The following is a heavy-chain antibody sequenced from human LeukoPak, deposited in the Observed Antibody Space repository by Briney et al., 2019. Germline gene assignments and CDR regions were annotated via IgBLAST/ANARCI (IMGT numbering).Heavy chain of an antibody. CDR3: TMKNATTYYYDSSGYYSYGMDV. CDR2: IRSKANSYAT. J-gene: IGHJ6*02. Sequence: GGSLRLSCAASGFTFSGSAMHWVRQASGKGLEWVGRIRSKANSYATAYAASVKGRFTISRDDSKNTAYLQMNSLKTEDTAVYYCTMKNATTYYYDSSGYYSYGMDVWGQGTTVTVSS. D-gene: IGHD3-22*01. V-gene: IGHV3-73*01. CDR1: GFTFSGSA.